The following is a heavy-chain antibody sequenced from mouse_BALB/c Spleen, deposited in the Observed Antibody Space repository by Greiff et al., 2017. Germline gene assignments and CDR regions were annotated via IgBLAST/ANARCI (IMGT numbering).Heavy chain of an antibody. D-gene: IGHD2-14*01. CDR2: IDPANGNT. Sequence: EVQLVESGAELVKPGASVKLSCTASGFNIKDTYMHWVKQRPEQGLEWIGRIDPANGNTKYDPKFQGKATITADTSSNTAYLQLSSLTSEDTAVYYCARVRYLYAMDYWGQGTSVTVSS. CDR1: GFNIKDTY. J-gene: IGHJ4*01. V-gene: IGHV14-3*02. CDR3: ARVRYLYAMDY.